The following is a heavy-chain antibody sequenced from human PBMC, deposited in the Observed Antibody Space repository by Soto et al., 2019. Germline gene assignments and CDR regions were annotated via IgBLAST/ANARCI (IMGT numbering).Heavy chain of an antibody. CDR3: ARDGRNGGYLDY. V-gene: IGHV4-34*01. CDR1: GGSFSGYY. CDR2: INHSGST. D-gene: IGHD2-8*01. Sequence: PSETLSLTCAVYGGSFSGYYWTWIRQPPGTGLEWIGEINHSGSTNYNPSLKSRVTISVDTSKNQFSLKLTSVTAADTAVYYCARDGRNGGYLDYWGQGTVVTVSS. J-gene: IGHJ4*02.